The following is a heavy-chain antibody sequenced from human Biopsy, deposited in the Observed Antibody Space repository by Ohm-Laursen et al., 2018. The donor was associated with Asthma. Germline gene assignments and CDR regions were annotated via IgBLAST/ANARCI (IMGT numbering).Heavy chain of an antibody. CDR1: GFTFSDYY. J-gene: IGHJ6*02. D-gene: IGHD3/OR15-3a*01. CDR2: ISSSGSTI. CDR3: AKAHGRFVTYNDGWSRQEDYYNGMDV. V-gene: IGHV3-11*04. Sequence: SLRLSCTASGFTFSDYYMSWIRQAPGKGLEWVSYISSSGSTIYYADSVKDRFTISRDNSKSTLYLQMNTLRSDDTAVYYCAKAHGRFVTYNDGWSRQEDYYNGMDVWGQGTTVTVSS.